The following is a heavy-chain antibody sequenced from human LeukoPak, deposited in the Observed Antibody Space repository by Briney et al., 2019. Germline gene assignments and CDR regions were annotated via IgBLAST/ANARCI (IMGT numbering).Heavy chain of an antibody. CDR1: GFTFSSYA. Sequence: GGSLRLSCAASGFTFSSYAMHWVRQAPGKGLEWVAVISYDGSNKYYADSVKGRFTISRDNAKNSLYLQMNSLRAEDTAVYYCARVGFYDSSGYYYSPFDYWGQGTLVTVSS. J-gene: IGHJ4*02. CDR3: ARVGFYDSSGYYYSPFDY. CDR2: ISYDGSNK. D-gene: IGHD3-22*01. V-gene: IGHV3-30-3*01.